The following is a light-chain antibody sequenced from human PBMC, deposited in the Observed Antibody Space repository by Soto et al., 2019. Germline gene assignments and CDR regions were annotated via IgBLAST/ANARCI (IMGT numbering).Light chain of an antibody. CDR1: QSISRT. J-gene: IGKJ1*01. V-gene: IGKV3-15*01. CDR3: QLYNNWPRT. Sequence: TQWGGTLYLWAGERAAHSCRASQSISRTLAWYQQKSGQPPRLLIYGASTRAAGIPARFSGSGSGTEFTLTFSSLQSEDFAVYYWQLYNNWPRTVGEGTKVDIK. CDR2: GAS.